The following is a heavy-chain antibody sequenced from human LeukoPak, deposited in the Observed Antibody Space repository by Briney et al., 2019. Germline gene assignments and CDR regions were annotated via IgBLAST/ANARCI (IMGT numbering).Heavy chain of an antibody. CDR1: GGTSSSYA. D-gene: IGHD4-17*01. CDR3: AGDTVTTYAFDI. J-gene: IGHJ3*02. V-gene: IGHV1-69*13. CDR2: IIPIFGTA. Sequence: SVKVSCKASGGTSSSYAISWVRQAPGQGLEWMGGIIPIFGTANYAQKFQGRVTITADESTSTAYMELSSLRSEDTAVYYCAGDTVTTYAFDIWGQGTMVTVSS.